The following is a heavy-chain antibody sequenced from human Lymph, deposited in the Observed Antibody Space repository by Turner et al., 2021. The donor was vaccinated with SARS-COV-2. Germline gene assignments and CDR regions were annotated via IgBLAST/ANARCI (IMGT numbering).Heavy chain of an antibody. CDR3: ARDIPTTADYFDY. Sequence: EVQLVETGGGLIQPGGSLRLSCAASGIIVSRNYMNWVRQAPGKGLEWVSVIYSGGTTYYADSVKGRFTISRDNSKNTLYLQMNSLRVEDTAVYYCARDIPTTADYFDYWGQGTLVTVSS. CDR2: IYSGGTT. D-gene: IGHD4-17*01. CDR1: GIIVSRNY. V-gene: IGHV3-53*02. J-gene: IGHJ4*02.